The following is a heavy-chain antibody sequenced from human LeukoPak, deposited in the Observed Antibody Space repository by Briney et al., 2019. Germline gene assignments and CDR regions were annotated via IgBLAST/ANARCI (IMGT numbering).Heavy chain of an antibody. V-gene: IGHV3-20*04. J-gene: IGHJ4*02. CDR2: INWNGGST. D-gene: IGHD2-2*01. CDR1: GFTFDDYG. CDR3: AKDDCRGSYCSSTSCPDY. Sequence: PGGSLRLSCAASGFTFDDYGMSWVRQAPGKGLEWVSGINWNGGSTGYADSVKGRFTISRDNSKNTLYLQMNSLRAEDTAVYYCAKDDCRGSYCSSTSCPDYWGQGTLVTVSS.